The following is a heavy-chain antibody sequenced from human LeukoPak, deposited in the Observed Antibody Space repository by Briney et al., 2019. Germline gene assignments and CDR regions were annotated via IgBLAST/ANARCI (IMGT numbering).Heavy chain of an antibody. J-gene: IGHJ3*02. CDR3: ARGDFYYDSSGPAHLKHAFDI. CDR2: INPSGGST. Sequence: ASVKVSCKASGYTFTSYYMHWVRQAPGQGLEWMGIINPSGGSTSYAQKFQGRVTMTRDMSTSTVYMELSSLRSEDTAVYYCARGDFYYDSSGPAHLKHAFDIWGQGTMVTVSS. D-gene: IGHD3-22*01. V-gene: IGHV1-46*01. CDR1: GYTFTSYY.